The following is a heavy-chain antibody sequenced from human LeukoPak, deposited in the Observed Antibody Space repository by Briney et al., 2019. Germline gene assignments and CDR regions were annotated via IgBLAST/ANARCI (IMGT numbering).Heavy chain of an antibody. CDR2: IYSGGTA. V-gene: IGHV3-53*01. CDR3: AITLIRAVGWYFDL. CDR1: GFTVSNNY. J-gene: IGHJ2*01. Sequence: GGSLRLSCAASGFTVSNNYMTWVRQAPGKGLEWVSVIYSGGTAYYADSVKGRFTISRDNSKNTLYLQMNSLRAEDTAMYYCAITLIRAVGWYFDLWGRGTLVTVSS. D-gene: IGHD3-10*01.